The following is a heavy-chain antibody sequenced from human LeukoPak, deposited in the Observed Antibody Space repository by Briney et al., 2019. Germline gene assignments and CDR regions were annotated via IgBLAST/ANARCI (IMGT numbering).Heavy chain of an antibody. J-gene: IGHJ6*03. V-gene: IGHV3-21*01. CDR3: ARDGSGFYYYYYMDV. CDR2: ISTVSTYT. Sequence: GGSLRLSCAASGFTFTDHSMTWVRQAPGKGLEWVSSISTVSTYTFYSDSVKGRFTISRDNRKNTLYLQMSSLSAEDTAVYYCARDGSGFYYYYYMDVWGRGTAVTVSS. D-gene: IGHD6-25*01. CDR1: GFTFTDHS.